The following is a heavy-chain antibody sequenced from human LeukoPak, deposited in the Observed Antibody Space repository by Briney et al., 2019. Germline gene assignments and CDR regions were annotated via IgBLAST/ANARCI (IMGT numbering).Heavy chain of an antibody. CDR2: ISGSGGST. V-gene: IGHV3-23*01. Sequence: GGSLRLSCAASGFTFSSYAMSWLRQAPGKGLEWLSAISGSGGSTYYADSVKGRFTISRDNSQNTLYLQMNSMRAEDTAVYYARLDYYYGMDVWGKGTTVTVSS. CDR3: RLDYYYGMDV. CDR1: GFTFSSYA. J-gene: IGHJ6*04.